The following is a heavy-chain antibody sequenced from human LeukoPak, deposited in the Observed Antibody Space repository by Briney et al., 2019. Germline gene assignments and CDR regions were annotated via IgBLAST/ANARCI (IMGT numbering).Heavy chain of an antibody. CDR1: GGSISSGSYY. J-gene: IGHJ4*02. V-gene: IGHV4-61*02. CDR3: ARDREVGATGYYFDY. CDR2: IYTSGST. Sequence: PSQTLSLTCTVSGGSISSGSYYWSWIRQPAGKGLEWIGRIYTSGSTTYNSSLKSRVTISLDTSKNHFSLRLSSVTAADTAVYYCARDREVGATGYYFDYWGQGTLVTVSS. D-gene: IGHD1-26*01.